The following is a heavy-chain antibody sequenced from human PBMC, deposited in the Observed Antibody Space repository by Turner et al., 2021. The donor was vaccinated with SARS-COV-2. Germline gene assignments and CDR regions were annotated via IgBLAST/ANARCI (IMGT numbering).Heavy chain of an antibody. D-gene: IGHD4-4*01. CDR3: AKQLGLYSNPMYYFDY. CDR1: GFTFSSYG. V-gene: IGHV3-30*18. Sequence: QVQLVESGGGVVQPGRSPRLSCAASGFTFSSYGMHWVRQAPGKGLEWVAVISYDGNNKYYADSVKGRFTISRDNSKNTLYLQMNSLRAEDTAVYYCAKQLGLYSNPMYYFDYWGQGTLVTVSS. CDR2: ISYDGNNK. J-gene: IGHJ4*02.